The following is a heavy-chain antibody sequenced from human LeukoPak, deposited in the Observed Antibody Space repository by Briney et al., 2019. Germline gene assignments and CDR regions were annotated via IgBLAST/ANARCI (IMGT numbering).Heavy chain of an antibody. D-gene: IGHD4-17*01. V-gene: IGHV4-4*02. CDR1: GGSNSRSNW. CDR3: ARAGEGEDY. CDR2: IHHSGST. Sequence: SGTLSLTCAVSGGSNSRSNWWSWVRQPPGKGLEWIGEIHHSGSTNYNPSLKSRVTMSVDNSKNHFSLKLSSVTAADTAVYYCARAGEGEDYWGQGTLVTVSS. J-gene: IGHJ4*02.